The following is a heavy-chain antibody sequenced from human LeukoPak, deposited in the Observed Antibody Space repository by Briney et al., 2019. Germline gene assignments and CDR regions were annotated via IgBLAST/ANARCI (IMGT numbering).Heavy chain of an antibody. Sequence: GGSLRLSCAASGFTFSSYAMSWVRQAPGRGLEWVSSITSSGGSTYYAGSVKGQFTISRDNSKNTVYLQMNSLRAEDTAVYYCAKDRPNYYDSSGHYYRRNGDYWGQGTLVTVSS. J-gene: IGHJ4*02. CDR3: AKDRPNYYDSSGHYYRRNGDY. D-gene: IGHD3-22*01. V-gene: IGHV3-23*01. CDR2: ITSSGGST. CDR1: GFTFSSYA.